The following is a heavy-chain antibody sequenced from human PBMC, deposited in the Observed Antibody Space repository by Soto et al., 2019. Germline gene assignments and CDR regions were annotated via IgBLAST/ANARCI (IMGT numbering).Heavy chain of an antibody. CDR3: ARIRAYPSHFDY. CDR2: IDWEDDK. Sequence: SGPTLVNPTQTLTLTCTFSGFSLSTSGMSVSWIRQPPGKALEWLAHIDWEDDKYYSTSLETRLTISKDTSKNQVVLTMTNMDPVDTATYYCARIRAYPSHFDYWGQGTLVTVS. J-gene: IGHJ4*02. V-gene: IGHV2-70*13. CDR1: GFSLSTSGMS.